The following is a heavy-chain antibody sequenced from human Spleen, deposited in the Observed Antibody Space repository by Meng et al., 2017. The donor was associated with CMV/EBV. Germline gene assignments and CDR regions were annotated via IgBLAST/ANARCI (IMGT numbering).Heavy chain of an antibody. CDR2: ITNKSNGGTA. V-gene: IGHV3-71*01. D-gene: IGHD3-3*01. J-gene: IGHJ6*02. CDR1: GFIFSYYC. Sequence: GGSLRLSCAASGFIFSYYCMREVRQPPGRGLQWVRFITNKSNGGTAGYTTSVKGRFTISRDNAKNSLFLQMNSLRAEDTAVYYCVPHDFPMDVWGQGTTVTVSS. CDR3: VPHDFPMDV.